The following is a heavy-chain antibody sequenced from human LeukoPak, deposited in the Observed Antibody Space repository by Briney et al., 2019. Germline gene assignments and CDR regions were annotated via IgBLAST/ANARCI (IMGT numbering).Heavy chain of an antibody. CDR3: ASSQLLSALYYYYGMDV. Sequence: ASVKVSCKASGYTFTSYGISWVRQAPGQGLEWMGWISAYNGNTNYAQKLQGRVTMTTDTSTSTAYMELRSLRSDDTAVYYCASSQLLSALYYYYGMDVWGQGTTVTVSS. CDR2: ISAYNGNT. CDR1: GYTFTSYG. J-gene: IGHJ6*02. D-gene: IGHD2-2*01. V-gene: IGHV1-18*01.